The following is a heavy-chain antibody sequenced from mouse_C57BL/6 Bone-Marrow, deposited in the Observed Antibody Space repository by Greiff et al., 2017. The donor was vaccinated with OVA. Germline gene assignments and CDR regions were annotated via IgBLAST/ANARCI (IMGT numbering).Heavy chain of an antibody. CDR2: ISSGGSYT. D-gene: IGHD3-3*01. Sequence: DVMLVESGGDLVKPGGSLKLSCAASGFTFSSYGMSWVRQTPDKRLEWVATISSGGSYTYYPDSVKGRFTISRDNAKNTLYLQMSSLKSEDTAMYYCARHGGDGVCGTGTTVTVSS. CDR1: GFTFSSYG. CDR3: ARHGGDGV. V-gene: IGHV5-6*02. J-gene: IGHJ1*03.